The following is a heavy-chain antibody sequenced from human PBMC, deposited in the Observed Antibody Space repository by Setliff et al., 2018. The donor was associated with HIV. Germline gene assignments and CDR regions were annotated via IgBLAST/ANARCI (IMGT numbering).Heavy chain of an antibody. J-gene: IGHJ4*02. D-gene: IGHD1-26*01. V-gene: IGHV4-39*01. CDR2: IYYSGST. CDR1: GASISSTSYY. CDR3: ARHYNVNYYVRKDFDY. Sequence: SETLSLTCAVSGASISSTSYYWGWVRQPPGKGLAWIGSIYYSGSTYYNPSLKSRLTISVDTSRNQFSLKLSSLTAADTAVYYCARHYNVNYYVRKDFDYWGQGILVTVAS.